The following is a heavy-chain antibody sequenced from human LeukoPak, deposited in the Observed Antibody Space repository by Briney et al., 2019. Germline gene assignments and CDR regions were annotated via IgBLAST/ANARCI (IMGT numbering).Heavy chain of an antibody. Sequence: EASVKVSCKASGGTFSSYAISWVRQAPGQGLEWMGGIIPIFGTANYAQKFQGRVTITADGSTSTAYMELSSLRSEDTAVYYCARGPVAGTLSSYYYGMDVWGQGTTVTVSS. J-gene: IGHJ6*02. CDR2: IIPIFGTA. V-gene: IGHV1-69*13. D-gene: IGHD6-19*01. CDR1: GGTFSSYA. CDR3: ARGPVAGTLSSYYYGMDV.